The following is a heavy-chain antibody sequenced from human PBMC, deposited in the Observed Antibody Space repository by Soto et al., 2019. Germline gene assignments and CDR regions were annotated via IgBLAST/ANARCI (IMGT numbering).Heavy chain of an antibody. CDR2: VNPNNGDT. CDR3: AKVSRKGSAIDFDY. D-gene: IGHD3-10*01. CDR1: GYTFANYD. V-gene: IGHV1-8*01. Sequence: QVQLVQSGAELKTPGVSVKVSCKATGYTFANYDMNWVRQATGQGPEWIGWVNPNNGDTGYAQKFQGRVTLTTDISTTTAYMELTSLRSEDTAIYYCAKVSRKGSAIDFDYWGQGTLITVSS. J-gene: IGHJ4*02.